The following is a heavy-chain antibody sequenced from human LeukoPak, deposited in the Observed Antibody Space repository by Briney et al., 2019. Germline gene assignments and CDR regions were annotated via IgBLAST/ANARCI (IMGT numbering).Heavy chain of an antibody. CDR1: GGSISSDY. V-gene: IGHV4-4*07. Sequence: PSETLSLTCTVSGGSISSDYWSWIRQPAGKGLEWIGRIYTSGSTNYNPSLKSRVTTSVDTSKDQFSLKLSSVTAADTAVYYCAGGGFDYFDYWGQGTLVTVSS. CDR3: AGGGFDYFDY. J-gene: IGHJ4*02. CDR2: IYTSGST. D-gene: IGHD2-15*01.